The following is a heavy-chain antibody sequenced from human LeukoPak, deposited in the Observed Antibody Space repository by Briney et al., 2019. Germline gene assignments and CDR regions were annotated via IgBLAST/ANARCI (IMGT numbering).Heavy chain of an antibody. V-gene: IGHV1-18*01. CDR3: ARMVRGVPYYYGMDV. CDR2: VSGFNGNT. CDR1: GYTFTNHG. Sequence: GASVKVSCKASGYTFTNHGISWVRRAPGQGLEWMGWVSGFNGNTNYGQKVQGRVTMTTDTSTITAYMELRSLRSDDTAVYYCARMVRGVPYYYGMDVWGQGTTVTVSS. J-gene: IGHJ6*02. D-gene: IGHD3-10*01.